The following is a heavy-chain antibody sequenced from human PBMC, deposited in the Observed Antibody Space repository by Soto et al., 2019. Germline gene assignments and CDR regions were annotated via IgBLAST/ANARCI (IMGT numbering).Heavy chain of an antibody. CDR2: IYYNGST. CDR3: GRHVGSIGWYPRIYYYGMDV. V-gene: IGHV4-39*01. Sequence: QLLLHESGPGLVKPSENLSLTCTVFGDSISSSISYWGWLRQPPGKGLEWLGSIYYNGSTYCSPSLKSRVSISVDTSTHPLSLELSSVTAADRAMYDCGRHVGSIGWYPRIYYYGMDVWVHGTTVTVSS. J-gene: IGHJ6*02. CDR1: GDSISSSISY. D-gene: IGHD6-19*01.